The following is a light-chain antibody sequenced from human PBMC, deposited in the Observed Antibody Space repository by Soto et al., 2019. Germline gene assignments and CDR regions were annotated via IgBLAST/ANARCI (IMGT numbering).Light chain of an antibody. CDR2: GNS. Sequence: QCVLTQPPSVSGAPGQRVTISCTGSSNSIGAGYDVHWYQQLPGTAPKLLIYGNSNRPSGVPDRFSGSKSGTSASLAITGLQAEDEADYYCQSYDSSLSGWVFGGGTKVTAL. CDR3: QSYDSSLSGWV. J-gene: IGLJ3*02. CDR1: SNSIGAGYD. V-gene: IGLV1-40*01.